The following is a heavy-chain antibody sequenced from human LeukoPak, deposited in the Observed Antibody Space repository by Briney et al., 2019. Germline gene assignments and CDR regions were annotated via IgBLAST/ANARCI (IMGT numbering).Heavy chain of an antibody. CDR1: GYSFTSYW. Sequence: GESLKISCKCSGYSFTSYWIAWVRQMPGKGLDCMGIIYPGDSDIRYSPSFQGQVTFSADQSISTAYLQWSSLKASDTAMYYCASLFYKQKAAYDMDVWGQGTTVTVSS. D-gene: IGHD3-3*01. V-gene: IGHV5-51*01. CDR2: IYPGDSDI. J-gene: IGHJ6*02. CDR3: ASLFYKQKAAYDMDV.